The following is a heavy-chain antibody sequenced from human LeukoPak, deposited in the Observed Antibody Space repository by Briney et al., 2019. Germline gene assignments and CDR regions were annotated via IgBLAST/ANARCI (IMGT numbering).Heavy chain of an antibody. V-gene: IGHV3-23*01. J-gene: IGHJ3*02. CDR1: GFTFSDYY. Sequence: GGSLRLSCAASGFTFSDYYMSWVRQAPGKGLEWVSAISGSGGSTYYADSVKGRFTISRDNSKNTLYLQMNSLRAEDTAVYYCAKYDSSGYYRGSVGSDAFDIWGQGTMVTVSS. D-gene: IGHD3-22*01. CDR3: AKYDSSGYYRGSVGSDAFDI. CDR2: ISGSGGST.